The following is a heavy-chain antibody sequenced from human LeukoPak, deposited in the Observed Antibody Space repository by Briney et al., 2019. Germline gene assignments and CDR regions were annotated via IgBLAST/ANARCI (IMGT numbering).Heavy chain of an antibody. J-gene: IGHJ5*02. CDR1: GGSISSYY. V-gene: IGHV4-59*05. CDR3: ARHFRQLFGVVPNWFDP. CDR2: IYYSGST. Sequence: NPSEALSLTCTVSGGSISSYYWSWIRQPPGKGLEWIGSIYYSGSTYYNPSLKSRVTISVDTSKNQFSLKLSSVTAADTAVYYCARHFRQLFGVVPNWFDPWGQGTLVTVSS. D-gene: IGHD3-3*01.